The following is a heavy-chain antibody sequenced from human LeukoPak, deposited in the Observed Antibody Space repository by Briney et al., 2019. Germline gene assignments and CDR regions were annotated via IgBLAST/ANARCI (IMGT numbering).Heavy chain of an antibody. CDR1: GFTFSNYW. J-gene: IGHJ4*02. CDR2: IKQDGSEK. D-gene: IGHD2-15*01. V-gene: IGHV3-7*03. CDR3: AKDPLQSLVVVVAAYHFDY. Sequence: GGSLRLSCAVSGFTFSNYWMSWVRQAPGKGLEWVTNIKQDGSEKYCVDSVKGRFTISRDNAKNSLYLQMNSLRAEDTAVYYCAKDPLQSLVVVVAAYHFDYWGQGTLVTVSS.